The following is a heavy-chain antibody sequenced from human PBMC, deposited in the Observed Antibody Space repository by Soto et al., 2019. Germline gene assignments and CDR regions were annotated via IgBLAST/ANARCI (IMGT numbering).Heavy chain of an antibody. CDR3: AHIDPEIVTVGGHGGFDY. CDR1: GFSLTSGVG. Sequence: QITLKESGPTLVRPPQTLTLTCTFSGFSLTSGVGVGWIRQPPGKALEWLALIYWDDDKRYSPSLKNRLTITNDTSKTQVVLTMTNVGPVDAATYFCAHIDPEIVTVGGHGGFDYWGQGTLVTVSS. J-gene: IGHJ4*02. D-gene: IGHD5-12*01. CDR2: IYWDDDK. V-gene: IGHV2-5*02.